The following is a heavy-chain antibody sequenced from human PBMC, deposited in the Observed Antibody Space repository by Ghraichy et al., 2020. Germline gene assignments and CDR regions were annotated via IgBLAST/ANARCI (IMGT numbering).Heavy chain of an antibody. J-gene: IGHJ4*02. CDR1: GFTFSSYW. D-gene: IGHD2-2*01. CDR2: IKQDGSEK. CDR3: ARENVGYCSSTSCQMGGWDYFDY. Sequence: GGSLRLSCAASGFTFSSYWMSWVRQAPGKGLEWVANIKQDGSEKYYVDSVKGRFTISRDNAKNSLYLQMNSLRAEDTAVYYCARENVGYCSSTSCQMGGWDYFDYWGQGTLVTVSS. V-gene: IGHV3-7*01.